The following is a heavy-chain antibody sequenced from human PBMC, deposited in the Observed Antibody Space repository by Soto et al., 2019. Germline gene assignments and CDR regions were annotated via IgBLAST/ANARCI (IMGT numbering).Heavy chain of an antibody. CDR3: AREGPVVDFDY. D-gene: IGHD2-15*01. Sequence: SDTLYLGCTVSGGSISSGDDYWSWIRQPPGKGLEWIGYIYYSGSTYYNPSLKSRVTISVDTSKNQFSLKLSSVTAADTAVYYCAREGPVVDFDYWGQGTLVTVSS. CDR1: GGSISSGDDY. J-gene: IGHJ4*02. CDR2: IYYSGST. V-gene: IGHV4-30-4*02.